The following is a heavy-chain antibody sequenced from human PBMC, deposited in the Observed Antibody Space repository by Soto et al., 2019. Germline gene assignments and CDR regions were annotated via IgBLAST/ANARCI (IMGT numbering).Heavy chain of an antibody. V-gene: IGHV4-39*01. CDR3: VRHQRYSSGWYIDY. Sequence: SETLSLTCTVSGGSINSANYYWGWIRQPPGKGLEWIGNVYYRGTTYYNPSLKGRVTISVDTSKNQFSLKLSSVTAADSAVFFCVRHQRYSSGWYIDYWGQGTLVTVSS. D-gene: IGHD6-19*01. CDR2: VYYRGTT. CDR1: GGSINSANYY. J-gene: IGHJ4*02.